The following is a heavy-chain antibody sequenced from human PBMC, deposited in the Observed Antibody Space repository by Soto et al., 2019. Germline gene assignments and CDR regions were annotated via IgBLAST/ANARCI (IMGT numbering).Heavy chain of an antibody. CDR1: GFTFFSYA. J-gene: IGHJ4*02. D-gene: IGHD6-19*01. CDR2: ISGGGGRT. V-gene: IGHV3-23*01. CDR3: AKDRSGWYTFDY. Sequence: AGGSLRISCAASGFTFFSYAMSWVRPAPGEGLGWGSTISGGGGRTYYADSVKGRFTISRENSKNTLYLQMNSLRAEDTAVYYCAKDRSGWYTFDYWGQGTLVTVSS.